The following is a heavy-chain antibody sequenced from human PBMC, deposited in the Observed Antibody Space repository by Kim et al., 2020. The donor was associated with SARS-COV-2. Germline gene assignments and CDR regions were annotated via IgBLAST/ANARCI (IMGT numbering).Heavy chain of an antibody. J-gene: IGHJ4*02. CDR2: ISSDGSKE. CDR1: GFTFSTFV. CDR3: ARDFR. V-gene: IGHV3-30-3*01. Sequence: GGSLRLSCAVSGFTFSTFVMHWVRQAPGKGLEWVSVISSDGSKEFYADSVNGRFTISRDNSKNMLYLQMNSLRPEDTAVYYCARDFRWGQGTLVTVSS.